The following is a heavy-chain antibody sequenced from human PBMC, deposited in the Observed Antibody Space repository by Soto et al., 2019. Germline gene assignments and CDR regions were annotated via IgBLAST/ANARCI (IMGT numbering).Heavy chain of an antibody. CDR1: GGSISGHY. Sequence: ETLSLTCTVSGGSISGHYWSWIRQPPGKGLEWIGYVHYSGSTKYNPALESRVTISVDTSKNQFSLKLGSVTAADTAVYYCAYTADRGYFDYWGQGTQVTVSS. V-gene: IGHV4-59*11. J-gene: IGHJ4*02. CDR3: AYTADRGYFDY. CDR2: VHYSGST. D-gene: IGHD5-18*01.